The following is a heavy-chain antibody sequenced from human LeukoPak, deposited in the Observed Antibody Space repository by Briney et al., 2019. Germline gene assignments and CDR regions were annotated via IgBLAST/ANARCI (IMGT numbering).Heavy chain of an antibody. CDR1: GFTFDDYG. CDR3: ARRYPYSSAWHPSAFDV. J-gene: IGHJ3*01. D-gene: IGHD6-19*01. V-gene: IGHV3-66*01. Sequence: GGSLRLSCAASGFTFDDYGMSWVRQAPGKGLEWVSIIYSGGTTYYADSVKGRFTISRDNSKNTLYLQMNSLRAEDTAVYYCARRYPYSSAWHPSAFDVWGQGTMVTVSS. CDR2: IYSGGTT.